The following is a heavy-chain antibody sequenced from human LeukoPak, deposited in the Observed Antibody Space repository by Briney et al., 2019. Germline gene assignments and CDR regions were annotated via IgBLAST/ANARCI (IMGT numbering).Heavy chain of an antibody. CDR3: AREGRDGYNRGSGRPYYFDY. D-gene: IGHD5-24*01. Sequence: SETLSLTCTVSGGSISSYYWSWIRQPPGKGLEWIGYIYYSGSTNYNPSLKSRVTISVDTSKNQFSLKLSSVTAADTAVYYCAREGRDGYNRGSGRPYYFDYWGQGTLVTVSS. CDR2: IYYSGST. CDR1: GGSISSYY. V-gene: IGHV4-59*01. J-gene: IGHJ4*02.